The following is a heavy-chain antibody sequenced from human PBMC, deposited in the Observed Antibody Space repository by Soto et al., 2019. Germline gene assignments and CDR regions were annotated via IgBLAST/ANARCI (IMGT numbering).Heavy chain of an antibody. V-gene: IGHV3-48*01. J-gene: IGHJ3*02. CDR2: ISSSSSTI. CDR1: GFTFSSYS. D-gene: IGHD2-2*01. Sequence: RGSLRLSCAASGFTFSSYSMNWVRQAPGKGLEWVSYISSSSSTIYYADSVKGRFTISRDNAKNSLYLQMNSLRAEDTAVYYCARVRIKDIVVVPAAISDAFDIWGQGTMVTVSS. CDR3: ARVRIKDIVVVPAAISDAFDI.